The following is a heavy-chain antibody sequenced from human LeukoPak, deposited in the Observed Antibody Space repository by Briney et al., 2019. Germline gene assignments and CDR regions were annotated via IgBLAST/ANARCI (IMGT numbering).Heavy chain of an antibody. Sequence: GGSLRLSCAASGFTFSSYDMHWVRQATGKGLEWVSAIGTAGDTYYPGSVKGRFTISRENAKNSLYLQMNSLRAEDTAVYYCAKDPPGYCSGGSCGNFDYWGQGTLVTVSS. CDR3: AKDPPGYCSGGSCGNFDY. D-gene: IGHD2-15*01. CDR1: GFTFSSYD. J-gene: IGHJ4*02. CDR2: IGTAGDT. V-gene: IGHV3-13*01.